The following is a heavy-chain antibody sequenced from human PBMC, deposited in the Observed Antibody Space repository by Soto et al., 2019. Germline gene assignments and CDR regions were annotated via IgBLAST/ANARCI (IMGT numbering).Heavy chain of an antibody. V-gene: IGHV3-30*18. CDR3: AQDLTGHLSFEP. CDR2: ITYNGNSK. D-gene: IGHD2-21*02. CDR1: GFTFSSYG. Sequence: PGGSLRLSCAASGFTFSSYGMHWVRQAPGKGLEWVAVITYNGNSKYYADSVKGRFTISRDNSKNTLYLQMNSLRAEDTAVYYCAQDLTGHLSFEPWGQGTQVNVSS. J-gene: IGHJ5*02.